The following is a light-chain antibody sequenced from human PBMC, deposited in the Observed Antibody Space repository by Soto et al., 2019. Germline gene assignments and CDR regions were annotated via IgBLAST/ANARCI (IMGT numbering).Light chain of an antibody. Sequence: QAVVTQSPSASASLGASVKLTCTLSSGHSSYAIAWHQQQPEKGPRYLMKLNSDGSHSKGDGIPDRFSGSSSGAERYLTISSLQSEDEADYYCSSYTSSSIDYVFGTGTKLTVL. V-gene: IGLV4-69*01. CDR1: SGHSSYA. CDR2: LNSDGSH. CDR3: SSYTSSSIDYV. J-gene: IGLJ1*01.